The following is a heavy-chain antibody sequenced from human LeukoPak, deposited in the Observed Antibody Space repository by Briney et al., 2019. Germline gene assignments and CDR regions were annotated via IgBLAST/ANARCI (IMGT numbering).Heavy chain of an antibody. J-gene: IGHJ3*02. V-gene: IGHV3-23*01. CDR2: ISGSGGST. D-gene: IGHD4-17*01. CDR1: GFTFSSYA. CDR3: AKDPGYDYGDFDI. Sequence: SGGSLRLSCAASGFTFSSYAMSWVRQAPGKGLEWVSAISGSGGSTYYADSVKGRFTISRDDSKNTLYLQMNSLRAEDTAVYYCAKDPGYDYGDFDIWGQGTMVTVSS.